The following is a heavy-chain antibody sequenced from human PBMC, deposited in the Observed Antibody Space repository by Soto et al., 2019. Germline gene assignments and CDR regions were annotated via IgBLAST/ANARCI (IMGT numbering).Heavy chain of an antibody. CDR1: GYSFTSYW. D-gene: IGHD2-2*01. CDR3: ARHGSSTSFDYYYGMDV. CDR2: IYPGDSDT. J-gene: IGHJ6*02. V-gene: IGHV5-51*01. Sequence: GESVKISCKGSGYSFTSYWMGWVRQMPGKGLEWMGIIYPGDSDTRYSPSFQGQVTISADKSISTAYLQWSSLKASDTAMYYCARHGSSTSFDYYYGMDVWGQGTTVTVSS.